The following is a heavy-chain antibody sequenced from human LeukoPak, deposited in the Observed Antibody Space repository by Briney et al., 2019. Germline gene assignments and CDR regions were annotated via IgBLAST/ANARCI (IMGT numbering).Heavy chain of an antibody. CDR2: ISAYNGNT. CDR1: GYTFTSYG. V-gene: IGHV1-18*01. D-gene: IGHD3-3*01. CDR3: ARAGKGYTYYDFWSGYYGDY. J-gene: IGHJ4*02. Sequence: ASVKVSCKASGYTFTSYGISWVRQAPGQGLEWMGWISAYNGNTNYAQKLQGRVTMTTDTSTSTAYMELRSLRSDDTAVYYCARAGKGYTYYDFWSGYYGDYWGQGTPVTISS.